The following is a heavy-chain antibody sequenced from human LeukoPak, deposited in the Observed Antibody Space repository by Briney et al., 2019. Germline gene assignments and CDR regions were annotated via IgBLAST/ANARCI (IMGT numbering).Heavy chain of an antibody. CDR1: RFSFIIYS. Sequence: GGSLRLSCRASRFSFIIYSMNWVRQAPGKGLEWVSVIRAEGAPTYYADSVKGRFTISRDNSKNMLHLQMNSLRAEDTATYYCVKDAHCRDSICATKIVVAGYLDHWGQGTQVTVSA. D-gene: IGHD6-19*01. J-gene: IGHJ4*02. CDR3: VKDAHCRDSICATKIVVAGYLDH. CDR2: IRAEGAPT. V-gene: IGHV3-23*01.